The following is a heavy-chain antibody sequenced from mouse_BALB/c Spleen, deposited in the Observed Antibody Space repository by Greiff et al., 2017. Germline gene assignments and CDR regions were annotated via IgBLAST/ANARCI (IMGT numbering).Heavy chain of an antibody. CDR1: GFAFSSYD. J-gene: IGHJ2*01. D-gene: IGHD3-3*01. Sequence: DVKLVESGGGLVKPGGSLKLSCAASGFAFSSYDMSWVRQTPEKRLEWVAYISSGGGSTYYPDTVKGRFTISRDNAKNTLYLQMSSLKSEDTAMYYCARQGPTDYWGQGTTLTVSS. V-gene: IGHV5-12-1*01. CDR3: ARQGPTDY. CDR2: ISSGGGST.